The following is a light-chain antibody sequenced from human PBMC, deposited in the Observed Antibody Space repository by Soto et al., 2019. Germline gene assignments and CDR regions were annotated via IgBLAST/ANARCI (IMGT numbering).Light chain of an antibody. J-gene: IGKJ1*01. V-gene: IGKV1-39*01. Sequence: DILRTQSPSSVSPCVGDIVTIACRASQSIDTHLNWYQQHPGKAPNALIYEASNLQSGVPSRFSGSGSGTDFTLTISGLQPDDSATYYCQQTYSPPATFGQGTKVDIK. CDR2: EAS. CDR3: QQTYSPPAT. CDR1: QSIDTH.